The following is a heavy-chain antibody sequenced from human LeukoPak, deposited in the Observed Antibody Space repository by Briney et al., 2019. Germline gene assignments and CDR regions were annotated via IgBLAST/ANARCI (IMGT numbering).Heavy chain of an antibody. CDR3: ARVLDSMEGGDY. Sequence: GGSLRLSCAASGFTFSSYAMSCVRQAPGKGLEWVSYISSSGSTIYYADSVKGRFTISRDNAKNSLYLQMNSLRAEDTAVYYCARVLDSMEGGDYWGQGTLVTVSS. CDR1: GFTFSSYA. D-gene: IGHD3-3*01. CDR2: ISSSGSTI. J-gene: IGHJ4*02. V-gene: IGHV3-48*03.